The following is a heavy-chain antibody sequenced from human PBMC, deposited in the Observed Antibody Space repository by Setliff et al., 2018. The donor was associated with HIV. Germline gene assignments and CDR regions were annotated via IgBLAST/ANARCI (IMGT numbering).Heavy chain of an antibody. D-gene: IGHD3-10*01. J-gene: IGHJ4*02. V-gene: IGHV4-59*01. CDR1: GGSISTYY. CDR3: ARNAWKEGAVGSFCDY. CDR2: IYHSGNT. Sequence: SETLSLTCAVSGGSISTYYWSWIRQSPEKGLEWIVYIYHSGNTSYNPSLKSRVTMSMDMSKNLFSLNLSSVTAADSAVYYCARNAWKEGAVGSFCDYWGQGALVTVSS.